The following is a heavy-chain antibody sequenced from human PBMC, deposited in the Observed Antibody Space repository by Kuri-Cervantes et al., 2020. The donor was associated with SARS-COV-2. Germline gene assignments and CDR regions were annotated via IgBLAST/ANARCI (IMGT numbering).Heavy chain of an antibody. J-gene: IGHJ4*02. V-gene: IGHV4-34*01. CDR1: GGSFSGYY. CDR2: TNHSGST. CDR3: ARGRSPGY. Sequence: GSLRLSCAVYGGSFSGYYWSWIRQPPGRGLEWIGETNHSGSTNYNPSLKSRVSISVDTSKNQFSLKLSSVTAADTAVYSRARGRSPGYWGQGTLVTVSS.